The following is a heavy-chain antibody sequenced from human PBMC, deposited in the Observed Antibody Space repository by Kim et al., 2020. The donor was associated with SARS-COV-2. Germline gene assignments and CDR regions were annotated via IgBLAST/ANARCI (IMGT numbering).Heavy chain of an antibody. D-gene: IGHD3-16*01. CDR1: GYSFTSYW. Sequence: GESLKISCKGSGYSFTSYWIGWVRQMPGKGLEWMGIIYPGDSDTRYSPSFQGQVTISVDKSISTAYLQWSSLKASDTAMYYCARLMSWGYYYYYYGMDVWGQGTTVTVSS. CDR2: IYPGDSDT. J-gene: IGHJ6*02. CDR3: ARLMSWGYYYYYYGMDV. V-gene: IGHV5-51*01.